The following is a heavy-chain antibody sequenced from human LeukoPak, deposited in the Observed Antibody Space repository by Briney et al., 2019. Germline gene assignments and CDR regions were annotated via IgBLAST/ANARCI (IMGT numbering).Heavy chain of an antibody. J-gene: IGHJ6*02. Sequence: PGRSLRLSCAASGFTFSSYVMHWVRQAPRKRLEWVAVISYDASNKYYASSVTCRFTISRDNSKNTLYLQMNSLRAEDTAVYYCARGPERAGVGTRYYYDMDVWGQGTTVTVSS. D-gene: IGHD2-8*01. CDR1: GFTFSSYV. CDR3: ARGPERAGVGTRYYYDMDV. V-gene: IGHV3-30-3*01. CDR2: ISYDASNK.